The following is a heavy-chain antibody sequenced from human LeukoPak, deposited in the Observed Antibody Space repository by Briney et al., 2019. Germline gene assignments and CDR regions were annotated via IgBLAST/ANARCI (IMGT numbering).Heavy chain of an antibody. CDR1: GFTFSNFG. D-gene: IGHD3-10*01. V-gene: IGHV3-30*18. CDR3: AKEKDYRVSASCDY. J-gene: IGHJ4*02. Sequence: GEPLRLSCAASGFTFSNFGMHWVRQAPGKGLEWMAVISYNGKVTYYADSVKGRFTISRDNSENILYLQMTSLRVEDTALYYCAKEKDYRVSASCDYWGQGIQVIVSS. CDR2: ISYNGKVT.